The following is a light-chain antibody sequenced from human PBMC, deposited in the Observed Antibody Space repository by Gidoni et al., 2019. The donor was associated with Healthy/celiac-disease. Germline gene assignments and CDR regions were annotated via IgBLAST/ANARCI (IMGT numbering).Light chain of an antibody. V-gene: IGLV2-14*01. CDR1: SSDVGGYNY. CDR3: SSKPSGSPLNV. Sequence: QSALTQPASVSGSPGQSITNSCTGTSSDVGGYNYVSWYQQHPGKAPKLMIYGVSNRPSGVSIRSSGSNSGNPASLTIPGLRVGNRANNNCSSKPSGSPLNVLGIGTK. J-gene: IGLJ1*01. CDR2: GVS.